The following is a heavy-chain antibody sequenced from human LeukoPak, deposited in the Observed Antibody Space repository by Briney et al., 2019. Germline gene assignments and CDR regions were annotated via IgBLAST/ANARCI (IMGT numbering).Heavy chain of an antibody. Sequence: TSETLSLTRTVPGGSISSYYWSWIRQPPGEGLEWIAYIYYTGRTNYNPSLKSRVTISVDTSENQLSLELISVTAADTAVYFCARLVTSYDILTGYSYYFDSWGQGTLVTVSS. D-gene: IGHD3-9*01. J-gene: IGHJ4*02. V-gene: IGHV4-59*08. CDR2: IYYTGRT. CDR3: ARLVTSYDILTGYSYYFDS. CDR1: GGSISSYY.